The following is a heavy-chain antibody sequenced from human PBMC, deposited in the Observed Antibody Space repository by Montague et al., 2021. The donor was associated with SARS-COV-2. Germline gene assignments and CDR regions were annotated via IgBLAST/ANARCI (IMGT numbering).Heavy chain of an antibody. Sequence: SLRLSCAASGFTFSSYDMHWVRQAPGKGLEWVAVIWYDGSNQYYGDSVKGRFTISRDNSENTLYLRLNSLRAEDTAVYYCAREYSAPRWFGEYNRYGMDVWGQGTTVTVSS. CDR2: IWYDGSNQ. D-gene: IGHD3-10*01. CDR1: GFTFSSYD. CDR3: AREYSAPRWFGEYNRYGMDV. V-gene: IGHV3-33*08. J-gene: IGHJ6*02.